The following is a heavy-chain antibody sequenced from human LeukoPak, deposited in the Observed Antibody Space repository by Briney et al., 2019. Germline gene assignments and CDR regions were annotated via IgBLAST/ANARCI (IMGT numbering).Heavy chain of an antibody. D-gene: IGHD6-13*01. CDR3: ARDTGAAAGHPFDS. V-gene: IGHV4-4*02. CDR2: IYHSGSA. Sequence: PSGTLSLTCAVSGDSISSNNWWSGVRPPPGKGLEGIGEIYHSGSANYNPSLKSRVTISLDKSKTQFSLNLRSVTGADTAVYFCARDTGAAAGHPFDSRGQGTLVTVSS. CDR1: GDSISSNNW. J-gene: IGHJ4*02.